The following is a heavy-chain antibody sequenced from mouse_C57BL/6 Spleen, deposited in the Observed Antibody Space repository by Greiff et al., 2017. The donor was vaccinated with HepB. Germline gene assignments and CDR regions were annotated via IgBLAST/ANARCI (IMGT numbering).Heavy chain of an antibody. CDR1: GFNIKDDY. CDR3: SSMLLRYFDV. Sequence: EVQLQQSGAELVRPGASVKLSCTASGFNIKDDYMHWVKQRPEQGLEWIGWIDPENGDTEYASKFQGKATITADTSSNTAYLQLSSLTSEDTAVYYCSSMLLRYFDVWGTGTTVTVSS. CDR2: IDPENGDT. V-gene: IGHV14-4*01. D-gene: IGHD2-3*01. J-gene: IGHJ1*03.